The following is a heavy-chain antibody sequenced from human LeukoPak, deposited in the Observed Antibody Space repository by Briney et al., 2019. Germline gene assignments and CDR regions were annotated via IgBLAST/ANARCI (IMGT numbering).Heavy chain of an antibody. CDR2: INHSGST. Sequence: PSETLSLTCAVYGGSFSGYYWSWIRQPPGKGLDWIGEINHSGSTNYNPSLKSRVTISVDTSKNQFSLKLSSVTAADTAVYYCARGFRRYFDWLSHGYYYYGMDVWGQGTTVTVSS. CDR3: ARGFRRYFDWLSHGYYYYGMDV. V-gene: IGHV4-34*01. J-gene: IGHJ6*02. D-gene: IGHD3-9*01. CDR1: GGSFSGYY.